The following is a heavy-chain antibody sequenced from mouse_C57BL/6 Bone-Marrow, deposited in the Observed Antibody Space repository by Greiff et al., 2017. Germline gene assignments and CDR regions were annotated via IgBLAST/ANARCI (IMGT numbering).Heavy chain of an antibody. Sequence: QVHVKQPGAELVKPGASVKMSCKASGYTFTSYWITWVKQRPGQGLEWIGDIYPGSGSTNYNEKFKSKATLTVDTSSSTAYMQLSSLTSEDSAVYYCARIPYYYGSPWFAYWGQGTLVTVSA. CDR2: IYPGSGST. CDR1: GYTFTSYW. J-gene: IGHJ3*01. D-gene: IGHD1-1*01. CDR3: ARIPYYYGSPWFAY. V-gene: IGHV1-55*01.